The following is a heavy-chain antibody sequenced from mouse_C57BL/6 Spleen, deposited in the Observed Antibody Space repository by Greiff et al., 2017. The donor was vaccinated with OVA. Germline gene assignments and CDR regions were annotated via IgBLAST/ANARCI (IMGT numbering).Heavy chain of an antibody. V-gene: IGHV1-61*01. CDR1: GYTFTSYW. J-gene: IGHJ4*01. CDR2: IYPSDSEP. Sequence: QVQLQQPGAELVRPGSSVKLSCKASGYTFTSYWMDWVKQRPGQGLEWIGNIYPSDSEPHYNQKFKDKATLTVEKSSSTAYMQLSSLTSEDSSVYYCAREGYYGSNFYAMDYWGQGTSVTVSS. D-gene: IGHD1-1*01. CDR3: AREGYYGSNFYAMDY.